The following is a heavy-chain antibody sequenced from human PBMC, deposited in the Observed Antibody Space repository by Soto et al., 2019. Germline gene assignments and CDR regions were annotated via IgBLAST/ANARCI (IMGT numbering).Heavy chain of an antibody. CDR3: AREGRGKKAGYNGLVSLGY. J-gene: IGHJ4*02. Sequence: QVQLVQSGAEVKTPESSLKVSCKVSGSRFSNYVISWVRQAPGHGLEWLGRIIPIFNSTKYAQNFQGRVTITADKSTSTASLELSSLRSDDTAVYYCAREGRGKKAGYNGLVSLGYWGQGTLVTVSS. D-gene: IGHD2-2*02. CDR1: GSRFSNYV. V-gene: IGHV1-69*06. CDR2: IIPIFNST.